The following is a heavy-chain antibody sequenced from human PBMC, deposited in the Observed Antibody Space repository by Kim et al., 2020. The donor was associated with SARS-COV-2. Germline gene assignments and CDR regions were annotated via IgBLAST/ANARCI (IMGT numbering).Heavy chain of an antibody. J-gene: IGHJ4*02. D-gene: IGHD6-19*01. CDR3: ARNGVAVAGTHFDY. V-gene: IGHV4-38-2*02. CDR2: IYHSGST. Sequence: SETLSLTCTVSGYSISSGYYWGWIRQPPGKGLEWIGSIYHSGSTYYNPSLKSRVTISVDTSKNQFSLKLSSVTAADTAVYYCARNGVAVAGTHFDYWGQG. CDR1: GYSISSGYY.